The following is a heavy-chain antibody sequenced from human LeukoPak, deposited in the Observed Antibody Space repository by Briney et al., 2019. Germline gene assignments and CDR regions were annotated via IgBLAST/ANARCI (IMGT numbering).Heavy chain of an antibody. CDR2: ISYDGSNK. V-gene: IGHV3-30*04. CDR1: GVTFSSYA. CDR3: AKMQGYFDY. Sequence: PGRSLRLSCAASGVTFSSYAMHWVRQAPGKGLEVVAVISYDGSNKYYADSVKGRFTISRDNSKNTVSLQMNSLRAEDTAIYYCAKMQGYFDYWGQGALVTVSS. J-gene: IGHJ4*02.